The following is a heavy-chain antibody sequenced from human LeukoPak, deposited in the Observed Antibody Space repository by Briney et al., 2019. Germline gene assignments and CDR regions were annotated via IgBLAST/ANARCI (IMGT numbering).Heavy chain of an antibody. D-gene: IGHD4-17*01. Sequence: GGSLRLSCAASGFTFSSYAMSWVRQAPGKGLEWVSAISGSGGSTYYADSVKGRFTNFRDNSKTTLYLQMNSLRAEDTAVYYCAKSYPTVTTGWFDPWGQGTLVTVSS. V-gene: IGHV3-23*01. CDR2: ISGSGGST. J-gene: IGHJ5*02. CDR3: AKSYPTVTTGWFDP. CDR1: GFTFSSYA.